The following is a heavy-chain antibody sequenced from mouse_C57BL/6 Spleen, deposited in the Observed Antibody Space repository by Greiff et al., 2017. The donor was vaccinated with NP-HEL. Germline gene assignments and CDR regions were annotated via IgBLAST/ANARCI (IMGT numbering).Heavy chain of an antibody. CDR2: IWSGGST. Sequence: VQLQQSGPGLVQPSQSLSITCTVSGFSLTSYGVHWVRQSPGKGLEWLGVIWSGGSTDYNAAFISRLSISKDNSKSQVFFKMNSLQADDTAIYYCAINYDYDDVPFAYWGQGTLVTVSA. D-gene: IGHD2-4*01. V-gene: IGHV2-2*01. CDR1: GFSLTSYG. CDR3: AINYDYDDVPFAY. J-gene: IGHJ3*01.